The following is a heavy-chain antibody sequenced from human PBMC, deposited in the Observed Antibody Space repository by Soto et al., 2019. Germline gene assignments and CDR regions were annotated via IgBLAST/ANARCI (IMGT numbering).Heavy chain of an antibody. V-gene: IGHV3-23*01. J-gene: IGHJ4*02. CDR3: AKDLFGNYADYFDY. D-gene: IGHD4-4*01. Sequence: PGGSLRLSCAASAFTFSSYAMSWLRQAPGKGLEWVSGISGSGANTYYADSVKGRFTISRDNSKNTLYLQMNSLRAEDTAVYYCAKDLFGNYADYFDYWGQGTLVTVSS. CDR2: ISGSGANT. CDR1: AFTFSSYA.